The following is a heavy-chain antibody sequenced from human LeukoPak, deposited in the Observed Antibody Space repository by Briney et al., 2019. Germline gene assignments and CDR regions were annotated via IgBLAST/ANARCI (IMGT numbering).Heavy chain of an antibody. Sequence: TSVKVSCKASGFXFTNSAVQWVRQARGQRLEWIGWIVVGSGNTIYVQKFQERVTITRDMSTSTAYMELSSLRSEDTAVYYCAAAYIGGAMVTNAFDIWGQGTMVTVSS. D-gene: IGHD5-18*01. V-gene: IGHV1-58*01. CDR3: AAAYIGGAMVTNAFDI. CDR1: GFXFTNSA. CDR2: IVVGSGNT. J-gene: IGHJ3*02.